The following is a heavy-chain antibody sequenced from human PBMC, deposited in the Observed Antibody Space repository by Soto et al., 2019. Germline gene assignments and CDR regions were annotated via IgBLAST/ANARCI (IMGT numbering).Heavy chain of an antibody. CDR2: TYYRSKWYN. Sequence: SQTLSLTCAISGDSVSSNSAAWNWIRQSPSRGLEWLGRTYYRSKWYNDYAVSVKSRITINPDTSKNQFSLQLNSVTPEDTAVYYCARSGTTVVTQDEYCRHCGQGTLVSVSS. CDR1: GDSVSSNSAA. D-gene: IGHD4-17*01. V-gene: IGHV6-1*01. J-gene: IGHJ1*01. CDR3: ARSGTTVVTQDEYCRH.